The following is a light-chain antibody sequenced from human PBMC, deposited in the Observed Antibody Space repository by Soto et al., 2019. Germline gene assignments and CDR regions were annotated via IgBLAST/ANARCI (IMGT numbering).Light chain of an antibody. V-gene: IGLV2-18*01. CDR2: EAS. Sequence: QSVLTQPPSVSGSPGQSVTISCTGTSTDFVSYNRVSWYQQPPGTVPKLIIYEASNRPSGVPDRFSGSKSGNTASLTISGLQAADEAAYYCSLYKSENTYVFGTGTKATVL. CDR1: STDFVSYNR. CDR3: SLYKSENTYV. J-gene: IGLJ1*01.